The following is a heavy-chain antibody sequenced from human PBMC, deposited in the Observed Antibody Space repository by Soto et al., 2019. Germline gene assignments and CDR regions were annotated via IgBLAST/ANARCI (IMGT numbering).Heavy chain of an antibody. J-gene: IGHJ6*02. CDR2: VNPSGGST. D-gene: IGHD2-2*01. CDR3: ERGQLRDLGSYSVDV. Sequence: QVQLVQSGAEVKKPGASLKVSCKASGYMFTAYSLHWVRQAPGQGLEWMGIVNPSGGSTRYAQSFPGRATMTSDTSGGTVYMELSSLTSAETDKSYCERGQLRDLGSYSVDVWGQGTTVTVSS. CDR1: GYMFTAYS. V-gene: IGHV1-46*01.